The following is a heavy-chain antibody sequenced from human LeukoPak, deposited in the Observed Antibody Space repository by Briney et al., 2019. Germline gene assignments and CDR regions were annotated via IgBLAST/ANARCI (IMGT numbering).Heavy chain of an antibody. CDR1: GFTFSSYV. D-gene: IGHD3-22*01. V-gene: IGHV3-21*01. CDR3: ARAIRYYYDSSGYLDY. J-gene: IGHJ4*02. CDR2: ISSSSSYI. Sequence: GGSLRLSCAASGFTFSSYVMNWVRQAPGKGLEWVSSISSSSSYIYYADSVKGRFTISRDNAKYSLYLQMNSLRAEDTAVYYCARAIRYYYDSSGYLDYWGQGTLVTVSS.